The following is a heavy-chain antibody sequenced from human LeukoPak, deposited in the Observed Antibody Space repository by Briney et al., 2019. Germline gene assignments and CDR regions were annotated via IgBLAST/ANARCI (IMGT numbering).Heavy chain of an antibody. D-gene: IGHD6-6*01. CDR1: GGTFSSYA. V-gene: IGHV1-69*05. CDR3: VGASSIAASPHYYYYYMDV. CDR2: IIPIFGTA. J-gene: IGHJ6*03. Sequence: SVKVSCKASGGTFSSYAISWVRQAPGQGLEWMGGIIPIFGTANYAQKFQGRVTITTDESTSTVYMELSSLRSEDTAVYYCVGASSIAASPHYYYYYMDVWGKGTTVTVSS.